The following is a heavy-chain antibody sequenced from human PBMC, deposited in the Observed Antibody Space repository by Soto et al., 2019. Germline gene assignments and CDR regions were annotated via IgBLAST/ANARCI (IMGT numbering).Heavy chain of an antibody. D-gene: IGHD5-18*01. Sequence: LRLSCAASGFTFSSYAMHWVRQAPGKGLEWVAVISYDGSNKYYADSVKGRFTISRDNSKNTLYLQMNSLRAEDTAVYYCARAQVDTAMVHYWGQGTLVTVSS. CDR3: ARAQVDTAMVHY. CDR2: ISYDGSNK. V-gene: IGHV3-30-3*01. J-gene: IGHJ4*02. CDR1: GFTFSSYA.